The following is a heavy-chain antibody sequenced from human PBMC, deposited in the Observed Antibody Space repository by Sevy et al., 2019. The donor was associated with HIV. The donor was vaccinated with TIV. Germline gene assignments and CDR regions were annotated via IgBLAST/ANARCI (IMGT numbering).Heavy chain of an antibody. D-gene: IGHD2-15*01. CDR2: VSYEGSDK. Sequence: RGSLRLSCVASGFTFSSYGMHWVRQAPGKGLEWVGRVSYEGSDKYYADSVKGRFTIFRDNSKNTLYVEMNSLRPEDTAVYFCAKDMVDCSGGDCYSGPVSPFDFWGQGTLVTVSS. CDR1: GFTFSSYG. CDR3: AKDMVDCSGGDCYSGPVSPFDF. V-gene: IGHV3-30*18. J-gene: IGHJ4*02.